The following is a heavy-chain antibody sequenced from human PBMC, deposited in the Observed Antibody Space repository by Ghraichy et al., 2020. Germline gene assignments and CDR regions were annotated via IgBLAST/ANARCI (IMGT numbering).Heavy chain of an antibody. D-gene: IGHD1-26*01. J-gene: IGHJ4*02. Sequence: SQTLSLTCTVSGGSISSYYWSWIRQPPGKVLEWIGYIYYSGSTNYNPSLKSRVTISVDTSKNQFSLKLSSVTAADTAVYYCARDGGSYEYYFDYWGQGTLVTVSS. CDR1: GGSISSYY. CDR3: ARDGGSYEYYFDY. CDR2: IYYSGST. V-gene: IGHV4-59*01.